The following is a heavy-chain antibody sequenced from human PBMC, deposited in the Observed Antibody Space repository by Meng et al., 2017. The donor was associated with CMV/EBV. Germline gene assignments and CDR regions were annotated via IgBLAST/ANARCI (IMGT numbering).Heavy chain of an antibody. D-gene: IGHD3-10*01. Sequence: KAAGGTFSSDAISWVRQALGQGLEWMGGIIPIFGTANYAQKFQGRVTITTDESTSTAYMELSSLRSEDTAVYYCARAGSGSYYYFDYWGQGTLVTVSS. CDR2: IIPIFGTA. CDR1: GGTFSSDA. J-gene: IGHJ4*02. CDR3: ARAGSGSYYYFDY. V-gene: IGHV1-69*05.